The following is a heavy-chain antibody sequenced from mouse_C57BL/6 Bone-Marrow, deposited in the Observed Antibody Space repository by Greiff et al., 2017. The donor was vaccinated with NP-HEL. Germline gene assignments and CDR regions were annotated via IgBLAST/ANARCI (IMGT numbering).Heavy chain of an antibody. J-gene: IGHJ4*01. D-gene: IGHD1-1*01. CDR2: IYPRSGNT. V-gene: IGHV1-81*01. Sequence: QQSGAELARPGASVKLSCKASGYTFTSYGISWVKQRTGQGLEWIGEIYPRSGNTYYNEKFKGKATLTADKSSSTAYMELRSLTSEDSAVYFCARSGYYGRGYAMDYWGQGTSVTVSS. CDR1: GYTFTSYG. CDR3: ARSGYYGRGYAMDY.